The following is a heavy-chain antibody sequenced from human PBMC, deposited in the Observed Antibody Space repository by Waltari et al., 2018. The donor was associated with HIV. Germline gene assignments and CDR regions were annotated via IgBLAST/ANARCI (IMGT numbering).Heavy chain of an antibody. Sequence: QVTLREPGPALVKPTQTLQLTCSFPGFSLSTPGMRSSWIRQSPGKALEWLALIDWADDKYFSTSLRSRLTISKDTTKNQVALTVTNLDPMDTATYYCARVKYFYVSREYFFDYWGQGILVTVSS. CDR2: IDWADDK. CDR3: ARVKYFYVSREYFFDY. J-gene: IGHJ4*02. CDR1: GFSLSTPGMR. D-gene: IGHD3-10*02. V-gene: IGHV2-70*01.